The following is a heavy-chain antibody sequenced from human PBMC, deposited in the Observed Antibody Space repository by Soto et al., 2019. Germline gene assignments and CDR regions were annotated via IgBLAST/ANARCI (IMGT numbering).Heavy chain of an antibody. V-gene: IGHV5-10-1*01. Sequence: LGESLKISCKGSGYSFTSYWISWVRQMPRKGLEWMGRIDPCDSYTNYSPSFQGHVTISADKSISTAYLQWSSLKASDTAMYYCATTGDCSGGSCDGDYWGQGTLVTVSS. CDR3: ATTGDCSGGSCDGDY. J-gene: IGHJ4*02. CDR1: GYSFTSYW. D-gene: IGHD2-15*01. CDR2: IDPCDSYT.